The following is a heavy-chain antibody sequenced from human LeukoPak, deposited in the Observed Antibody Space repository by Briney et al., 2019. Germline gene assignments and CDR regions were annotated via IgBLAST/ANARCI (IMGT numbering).Heavy chain of an antibody. D-gene: IGHD3-22*01. CDR3: AKLVLDYYDSSGYYSQAEYFQH. Sequence: GGSLRLSCAASGFTFSSYAMSWVRQAPGKGLEWVSAISGSGGSTYYADSVKGRFTISRDNSRNTLYLQMNSLRAEDTAVYYCAKLVLDYYDSSGYYSQAEYFQHWGQGTLVTVSS. V-gene: IGHV3-23*01. J-gene: IGHJ1*01. CDR2: ISGSGGST. CDR1: GFTFSSYA.